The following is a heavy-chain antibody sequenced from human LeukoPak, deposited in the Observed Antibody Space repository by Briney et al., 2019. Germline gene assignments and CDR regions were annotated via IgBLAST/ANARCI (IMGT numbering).Heavy chain of an antibody. D-gene: IGHD4-17*01. J-gene: IGHJ5*02. V-gene: IGHV4-4*07. CDR3: TRDTGTTGEVKFDP. CDR2: IYTSGST. CDR1: GNSFGDYY. Sequence: SETLSLTCTVSGNSFGDYYWSWVRQPAGKGLEWIGRIYTSGSTTYNPSLKSRVTMSVDTSKSQFSLNLMSVTAADTAVYYCTRDTGTTGEVKFDPWGQGTLVTVSS.